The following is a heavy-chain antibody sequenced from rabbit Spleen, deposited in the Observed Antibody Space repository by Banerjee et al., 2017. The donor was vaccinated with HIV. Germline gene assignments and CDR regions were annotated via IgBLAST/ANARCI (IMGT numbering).Heavy chain of an antibody. CDR3: ARDLGNWDGVGDL. Sequence: QEQLVESGGGLVQPEGSLTLTCKASGFSFSDRDVMCWVRQAPGKGLEWIACIDAGSSGFTYFASWAKGRFTISKTSSTTVTLQMTSLTAADTTTYFCARDLGNWDGVGDLWGPGTLVTVS. J-gene: IGHJ4*01. V-gene: IGHV1S45*01. D-gene: IGHD4-2*01. CDR2: IDAGSSGFT. CDR1: GFSFSDRDV.